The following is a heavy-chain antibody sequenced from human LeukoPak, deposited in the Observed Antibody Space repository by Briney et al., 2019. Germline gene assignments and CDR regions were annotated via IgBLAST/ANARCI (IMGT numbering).Heavy chain of an antibody. CDR3: ARGGGANAFDS. CDR1: GFTFSSYL. CDR2: IVGDASST. Sequence: GGSLRLSCAASGFTFSSYLMHWVRQAPGKGLVWVSRIVGDASSTSYADSVKGRFTISRDNAKNTLYLQMNSLRAEDTAVYFCARGGGANAFDSWGQGTLVTVSS. D-gene: IGHD1-26*01. V-gene: IGHV3-74*01. J-gene: IGHJ4*02.